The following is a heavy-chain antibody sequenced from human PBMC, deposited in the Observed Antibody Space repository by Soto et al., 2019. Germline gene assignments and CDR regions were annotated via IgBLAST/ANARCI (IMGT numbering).Heavy chain of an antibody. CDR3: GREGQQLAQKQYFQFNGVDV. Sequence: QVQLVQSGVEVKTPGASVKVSCTAHGYNLRDYGVSWLRQAPGQGFEWMGWISGDNVNRRSSQRFQDRLTLTTDTSTNTAFLEVRSLRSDDTAVYYCGREGQQLAQKQYFQFNGVDVWGQGTSVTVSS. CDR1: GYNLRDYG. D-gene: IGHD6-13*01. CDR2: ISGDNVNR. J-gene: IGHJ6*02. V-gene: IGHV1-18*01.